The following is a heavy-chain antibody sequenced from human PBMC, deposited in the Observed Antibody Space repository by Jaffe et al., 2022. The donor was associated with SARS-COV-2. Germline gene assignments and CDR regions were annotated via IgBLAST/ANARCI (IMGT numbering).Heavy chain of an antibody. CDR2: ISSSSSYI. D-gene: IGHD3-22*01. CDR1: GFTFSSYS. V-gene: IGHV3-21*01. CDR3: ARGSDSSGHVWTD. J-gene: IGHJ4*02. Sequence: EVQLVESGGGLVKPGGSLRLSCAASGFTFSSYSMNWVRQAPGKGLEWVSSISSSSSYIYYADSVKGRFTISRDNAKNSLYLQMNSLRAEDTAVYYCARGSDSSGHVWTDWGQGTLVTVSS.